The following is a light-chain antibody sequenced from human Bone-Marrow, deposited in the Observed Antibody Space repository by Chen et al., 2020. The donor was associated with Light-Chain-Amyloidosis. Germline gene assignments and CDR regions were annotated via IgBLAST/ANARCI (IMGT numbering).Light chain of an antibody. J-gene: IGLJ1*01. CDR3: SSYTITNTLV. CDR1: RSDVGGDNH. CDR2: EVT. V-gene: IGLV2-14*01. Sequence: SALTQPASVSGSPGQSITISCTGTRSDVGGDNHVSWYQQHPDKAPKLMIYEVTNRPSWVPDRFSGSKADNTASLNISGLQTEDEADYFCSSYTITNTLVFGSGTRVTVL.